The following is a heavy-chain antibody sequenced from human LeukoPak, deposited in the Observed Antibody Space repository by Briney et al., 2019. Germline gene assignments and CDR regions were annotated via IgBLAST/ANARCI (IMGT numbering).Heavy chain of an antibody. CDR3: ARDYYDTRGVAFDI. CDR2: INHSGST. J-gene: IGHJ3*02. D-gene: IGHD3-22*01. Sequence: PSETLSLTCAVYGGSFSGYYWSWIRQPPGKGLEWIGEINHSGSTNYNPSLKSRVTISVDTSKNQFSLKLSSVTAADTAVYYCARDYYDTRGVAFDIWGQGTMVTVSS. CDR1: GGSFSGYY. V-gene: IGHV4-34*01.